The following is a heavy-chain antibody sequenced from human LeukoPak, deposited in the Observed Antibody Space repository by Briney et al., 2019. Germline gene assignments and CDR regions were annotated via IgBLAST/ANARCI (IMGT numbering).Heavy chain of an antibody. Sequence: PGGSLRLSCAASGFTFSSFAMTGVRQAPGKGRDWVSGFDGNGPNTYYADSVKGRWTISRDNSRNTLYLEMNSLRPEDTAIYYCAKPRTTGLGWAQFDYWGQGSLVTVSS. CDR1: GFTFSSFA. J-gene: IGHJ4*02. CDR3: AKPRTTGLGWAQFDY. V-gene: IGHV3-23*01. D-gene: IGHD2-8*02. CDR2: FDGNGPNT.